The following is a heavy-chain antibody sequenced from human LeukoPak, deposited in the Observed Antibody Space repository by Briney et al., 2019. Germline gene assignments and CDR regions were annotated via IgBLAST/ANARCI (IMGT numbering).Heavy chain of an antibody. V-gene: IGHV4-39*01. CDR1: GFTFSSYA. D-gene: IGHD6-19*01. CDR2: IYYSGST. CDR3: ARVQEEQWLVAGYYYGMYV. J-gene: IGHJ6*02. Sequence: GSLRLSCAASGFTFSSYAMSWVRQAPGKGLEWIGSIYYSGSTYYNPSLKSRVTISVDTSKNQFSLKLSSVAAADTAVYYCARVQEEQWLVAGYYYGMYVWGQGTTVTVSS.